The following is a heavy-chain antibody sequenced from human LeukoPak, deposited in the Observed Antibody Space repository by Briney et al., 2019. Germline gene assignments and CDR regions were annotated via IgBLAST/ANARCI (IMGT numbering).Heavy chain of an antibody. V-gene: IGHV3-49*04. CDR3: TRKGGPTLDY. D-gene: IGHD3-16*01. CDR2: IRSKAYGGTT. CDR1: GFTFGDYA. Sequence: GGSLRLSCTASGFTFGDYAMSWVRQAPGKGLEWVGFIRSKAYGGTTEYAASVKGRFTISRDDSKGIAYLQMNSLKTEDTAVYHCTRKGGPTLDYWGQGTLVTVSS. J-gene: IGHJ4*02.